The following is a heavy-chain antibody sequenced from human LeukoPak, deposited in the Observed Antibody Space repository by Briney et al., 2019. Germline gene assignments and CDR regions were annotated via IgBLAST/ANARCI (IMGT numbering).Heavy chain of an antibody. CDR1: GGSISSGGYY. J-gene: IGHJ4*02. CDR3: ARGRNYGDYAPGY. D-gene: IGHD4-17*01. V-gene: IGHV4-31*03. CDR2: FYYGAST. Sequence: SEALSLTCTVSGGSISSGGYYWSWIRQHPGKGLEWIGYFYYGASTYYNPSLKSRVTISVDTSKNQFSLKLSSVIAADTAVYYCARGRNYGDYAPGYWGQGTLVTVSS.